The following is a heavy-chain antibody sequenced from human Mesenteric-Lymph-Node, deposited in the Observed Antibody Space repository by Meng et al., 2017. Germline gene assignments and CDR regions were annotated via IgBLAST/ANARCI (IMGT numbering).Heavy chain of an antibody. J-gene: IGHJ4*02. Sequence: QRQHQEAGPGLVKPSETLSLTCTVSGGSISSNGYYWDWVRQPPGKGLEWIGEINHSGSTNYNPSLKSRVTISVDTSKNQFSLQLNSVTPEDTAVYYCVRKSVVTGAFDYWGQGTLVTVSS. D-gene: IGHD4-23*01. V-gene: IGHV4-39*01. CDR1: GGSISSNGYY. CDR3: VRKSVVTGAFDY. CDR2: INHSGST.